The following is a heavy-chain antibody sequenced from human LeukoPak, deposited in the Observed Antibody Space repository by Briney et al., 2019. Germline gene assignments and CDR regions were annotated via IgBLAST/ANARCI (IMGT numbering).Heavy chain of an antibody. V-gene: IGHV3-23*01. Sequence: GGSLRLSCAASGFTLTSYSMNWVRQAPGKGLEWVSTISGGGGSTYYADSVKGRFTISRDNSKNTLYLQVNSLRAEDTAVYYCAKGGKWDVTPFDYWGQGTLVTASS. CDR3: AKGGKWDVTPFDY. CDR2: ISGGGGST. D-gene: IGHD1-26*01. J-gene: IGHJ4*02. CDR1: GFTLTSYS.